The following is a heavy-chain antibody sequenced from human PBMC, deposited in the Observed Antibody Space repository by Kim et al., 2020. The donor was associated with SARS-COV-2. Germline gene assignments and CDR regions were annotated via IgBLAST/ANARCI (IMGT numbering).Heavy chain of an antibody. CDR3: AREGVQQPVAY. Sequence: SVKVSCKASGGTFSSYAISWVRQAPGQGLEWMGRIIPILGIANYAQKFQGRVTITADKSTSTAYMELSSLRSEDTAVYYCAREGVQQPVAYWGQGTLVTVSS. CDR2: IIPILGIA. V-gene: IGHV1-69*04. J-gene: IGHJ4*02. CDR1: GGTFSSYA. D-gene: IGHD6-13*01.